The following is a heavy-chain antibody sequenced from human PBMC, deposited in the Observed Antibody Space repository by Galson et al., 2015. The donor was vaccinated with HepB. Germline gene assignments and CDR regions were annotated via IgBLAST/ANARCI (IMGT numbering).Heavy chain of an antibody. Sequence: CAASGLTFSRYAMSWVRQAPGKGLEWVLSLGGSGSYTYSADSVKGRFTISRDNSKNTLYLQMNSLRAEDTAVYYCATVAILGVPPHYFDYLGQGTLVTVSS. J-gene: IGHJ4*02. CDR3: ATVAILGVPPHYFDY. CDR1: GLTFSRYA. V-gene: IGHV3-23*05. CDR2: LGGSGSYT. D-gene: IGHD6-19*01.